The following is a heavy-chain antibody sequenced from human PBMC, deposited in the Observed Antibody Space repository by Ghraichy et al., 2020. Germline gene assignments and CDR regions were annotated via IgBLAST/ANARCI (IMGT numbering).Heavy chain of an antibody. D-gene: IGHD2-15*01. Sequence: GESLNISCAASVFPFSYYAMNWVRQAPGKGLEWVSAISASGGSTYYGDSVKGRFTISRDNSQNHLYLLMDSLRAEDTALYYCAKDEEDMPCDMDGWVKWTTVT. CDR2: ISASGGST. V-gene: IGHV3-23*01. CDR3: AKDEEDMPCDMDG. CDR1: VFPFSYYA. J-gene: IGHJ6*03.